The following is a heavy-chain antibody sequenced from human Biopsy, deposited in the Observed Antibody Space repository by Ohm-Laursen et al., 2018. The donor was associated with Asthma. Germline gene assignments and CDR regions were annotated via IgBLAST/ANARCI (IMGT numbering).Heavy chain of an antibody. CDR2: VYYSGST. CDR3: ARGVDRVTGLLDHFDS. J-gene: IGHJ4*02. Sequence: SQTLSLTCIVSGGSMNNFYWSWIRQPPGKGLESIGHVYYSGSTNYNPSLKSRVTISIDASKNQFSLKLTSVTAADTAVYYCARGVDRVTGLLDHFDSWGQGALVTVSS. V-gene: IGHV4-59*01. D-gene: IGHD2-21*02. CDR1: GGSMNNFY.